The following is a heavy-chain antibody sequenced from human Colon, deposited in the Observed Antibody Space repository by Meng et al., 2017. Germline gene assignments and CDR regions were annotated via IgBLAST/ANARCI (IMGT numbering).Heavy chain of an antibody. V-gene: IGHV5-51*01. CDR1: GYSFSSYW. D-gene: IGHD4-23*01. CDR2: IYPGDSDT. J-gene: IGHJ4*02. Sequence: GGSLRLSCKGSGYSFSSYWIAWVRQMPGNGLEWMGIIYPGDSDTIYSPSFRGQVTISADKSVTTAYLQWSSLKASDTPMYYCARTDYGGNSYFDYWGQGTPVTVSS. CDR3: ARTDYGGNSYFDY.